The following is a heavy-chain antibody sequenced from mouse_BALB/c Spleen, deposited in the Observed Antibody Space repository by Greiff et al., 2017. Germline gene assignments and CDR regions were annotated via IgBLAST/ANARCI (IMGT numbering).Heavy chain of an antibody. V-gene: IGHV5-6-5*01. Sequence: DVMLVESGGGLVKPGGSLKLSCAASGFTFSSYAMSWVRQTPEKRLEWVASISSGGSTYYPDSVKGRFTISRDNARNILYLQMSSLRSEDTAMYYCARLHYGYYFDYWGQGTTLTVSS. CDR2: ISSGGST. D-gene: IGHD1-2*01. CDR3: ARLHYGYYFDY. CDR1: GFTFSSYA. J-gene: IGHJ2*01.